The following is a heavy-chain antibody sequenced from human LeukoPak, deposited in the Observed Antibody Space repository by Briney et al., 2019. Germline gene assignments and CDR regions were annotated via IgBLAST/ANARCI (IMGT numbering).Heavy chain of an antibody. CDR1: GGSISSYY. CDR2: SYYSGST. V-gene: IGHV4-59*08. CDR3: ARRQPGYSSGWRPFDY. Sequence: KPSETLSLTCTVSGGSISSYYWSWIRQPPGKGLEWIGYSYYSGSTYYNPSLKSRVTISVDTSKNQFSLKLSSVTAADTAVYYCARRQPGYSSGWRPFDYWGRGPLVTVSS. D-gene: IGHD6-19*01. J-gene: IGHJ4*02.